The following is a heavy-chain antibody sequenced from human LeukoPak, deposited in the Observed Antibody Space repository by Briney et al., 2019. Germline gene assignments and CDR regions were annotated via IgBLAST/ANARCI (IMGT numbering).Heavy chain of an antibody. V-gene: IGHV1-8*01. D-gene: IGHD1-14*01. CDR1: GYTFTSYD. CDR3: VRTGSYAPPSGY. Sequence: ASVKVSCKASGYTFTSYDINWVRQATGQGLEWMGWMNPNSGNTGYAQKFQGRVTMTRNTSISTAYMELSSLRSEDTAVYYCVRTGSYAPPSGYWGQGTLVTVSS. J-gene: IGHJ4*02. CDR2: MNPNSGNT.